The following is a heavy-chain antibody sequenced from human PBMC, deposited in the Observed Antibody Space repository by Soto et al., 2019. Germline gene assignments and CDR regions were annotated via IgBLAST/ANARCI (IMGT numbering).Heavy chain of an antibody. CDR2: IYSGGST. Sequence: GGSLRLSCAASGFTVSSNYMSWVRQAPGKGLEWVSVIYSGGSTYYADSVKGRFTISRDNSKNTLYLQMNSLRAEDTAVYYCARGSDFWSGSYRTYYYYGRDVWGQGTTVTVSS. D-gene: IGHD3-3*01. J-gene: IGHJ6*02. V-gene: IGHV3-53*01. CDR3: ARGSDFWSGSYRTYYYYGRDV. CDR1: GFTVSSNY.